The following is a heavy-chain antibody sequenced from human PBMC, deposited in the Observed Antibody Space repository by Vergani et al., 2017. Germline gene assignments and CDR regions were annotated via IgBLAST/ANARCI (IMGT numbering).Heavy chain of an antibody. CDR3: ARHGLVMGAFDI. CDR1: GGSISSYY. V-gene: IGHV4-59*08. D-gene: IGHD3/OR15-3a*01. Sequence: QVQLQESGPGLVKPSETLSLTCTVSGGSISSYYWSWFRQPPGKGLEWIGYIYYSGSTNYNPSLKSRVTISVDTSKNQFSLKLSSVTAADTAVYYCARHGLVMGAFDIWGQGTMVTVSS. J-gene: IGHJ3*02. CDR2: IYYSGST.